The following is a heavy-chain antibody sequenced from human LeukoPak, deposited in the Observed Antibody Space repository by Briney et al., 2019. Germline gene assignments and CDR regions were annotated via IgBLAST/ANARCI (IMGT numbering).Heavy chain of an antibody. CDR3: AKRGVVIRVILVGFHKEAYYFDS. J-gene: IGHJ4*02. CDR2: IWHDGTFA. CDR1: GFTFSEFG. V-gene: IGHV3-33*06. Sequence: PGGSLRLSCAASGFTFSEFGMHWVRQAPGKGLEWVAVIWHDGTFAYYVDSVEGRFTISRDNPKNTLYLQMDGLRAEDTAVYFCAKRGVVIRVILVGFHKEAYYFDSWGQGALVTVSS. D-gene: IGHD3-22*01.